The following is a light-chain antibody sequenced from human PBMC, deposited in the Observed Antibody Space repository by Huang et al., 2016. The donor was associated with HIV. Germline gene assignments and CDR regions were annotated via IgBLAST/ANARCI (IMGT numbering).Light chain of an antibody. Sequence: EIVLTQSPGSLFLSPGERATLSCRASQSVSRSFLAWYQQKRGQAPRLLIHGASTRATGIPDRFSGSGSGTDFTLTISRLEPEDFAVYYCQQYGSSSWAFGQGTKVEIK. CDR1: QSVSRSF. J-gene: IGKJ1*01. CDR2: GAS. CDR3: QQYGSSSWA. V-gene: IGKV3-20*01.